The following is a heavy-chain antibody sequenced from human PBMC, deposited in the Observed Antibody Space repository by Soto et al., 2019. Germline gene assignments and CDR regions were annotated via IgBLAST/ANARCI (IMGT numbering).Heavy chain of an antibody. D-gene: IGHD1-26*01. V-gene: IGHV3-23*01. CDR2: ISGSDDST. Sequence: PGGSLRLSCAASGFTFSSYAMSWVRQAPGKGLEWVSVISGSDDSTYYADSVKGRFTISRDNSKNTLYLQMNSLRAEDTAVYYCAKDRSPSEWELLPGDGWGQGTLVTVSS. CDR1: GFTFSSYA. J-gene: IGHJ4*02. CDR3: AKDRSPSEWELLPGDG.